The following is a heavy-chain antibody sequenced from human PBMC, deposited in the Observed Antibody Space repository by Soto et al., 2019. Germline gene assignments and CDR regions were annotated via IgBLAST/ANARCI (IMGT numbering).Heavy chain of an antibody. J-gene: IGHJ4*02. Sequence: TLSLTCTVSGGSISSGGYYWSWIRQHPGKGLEWIGYIYYSGSTYYNPSLKSRVTISVDTSKNQFSLKLSSVTAADTAVYYCARVTMIVDHYYFDYWGQGTLVTV. CDR3: ARVTMIVDHYYFDY. D-gene: IGHD3-22*01. CDR1: GGSISSGGYY. CDR2: IYYSGST. V-gene: IGHV4-31*03.